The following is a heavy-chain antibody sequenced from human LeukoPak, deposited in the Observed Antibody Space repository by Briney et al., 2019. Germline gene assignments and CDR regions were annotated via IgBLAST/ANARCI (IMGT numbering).Heavy chain of an antibody. D-gene: IGHD5-12*01. CDR2: ISGSGGSI. Sequence: GGSLRLSCAASGFTFSSYGMSWVRQAPGKGLEWVSAISGSGGSIYYADSVKGRFTISRDNAKNSLYLQMNSLRAEDTAVYYCARDRSGYDTHFDYWGQGTLVTVSS. J-gene: IGHJ4*02. CDR1: GFTFSSYG. V-gene: IGHV3-23*01. CDR3: ARDRSGYDTHFDY.